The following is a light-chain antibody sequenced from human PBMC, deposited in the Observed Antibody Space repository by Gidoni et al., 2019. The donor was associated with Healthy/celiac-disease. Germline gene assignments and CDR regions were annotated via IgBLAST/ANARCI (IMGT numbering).Light chain of an antibody. Sequence: DIQMTQSPSTLSASVGDRVTITCRASQSISSWLAWYQQKPGKAPKLLIYKASSLESGVPSRFRFSGSGTEFTLTISSLQPDDFATYFCQQYNSYSYTFGQGTKLEIK. CDR3: QQYNSYSYT. J-gene: IGKJ2*01. CDR2: KAS. V-gene: IGKV1-5*03. CDR1: QSISSW.